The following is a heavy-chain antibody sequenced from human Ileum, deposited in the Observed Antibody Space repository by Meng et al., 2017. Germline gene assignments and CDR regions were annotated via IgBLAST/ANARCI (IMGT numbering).Heavy chain of an antibody. CDR2: IHAGSGDT. CDR3: GRGRASFYFDI. V-gene: IGHV1-3*01. J-gene: IGHJ4*01. D-gene: IGHD6-6*01. Sequence: QVQFVQSGAEVKKPGASVRISCKASGFTFSNYAIYWVRQAPGQSLEWLGWIHAGSGDTKFSQTFQGRLTFDRDTSADTVYMELSSLTSGDRAVYYCGRGRASFYFDILGQGTLVTVSS. CDR1: GFTFSNYA.